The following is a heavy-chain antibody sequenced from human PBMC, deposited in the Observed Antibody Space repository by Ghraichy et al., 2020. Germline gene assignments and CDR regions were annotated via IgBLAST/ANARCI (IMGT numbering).Heavy chain of an antibody. D-gene: IGHD3-22*01. CDR2: INAGNGNT. J-gene: IGHJ4*02. Sequence: ASVKVSCKASGYTFTSYAMHWVRQAPGQRLEWMGWINAGNGNTKYSQKFQGRVTITRDTSASTAYMELSSLRSEDTAVYYCAFSSGEGYYYDSSGYYWGQGTLVNVSS. CDR1: GYTFTSYA. CDR3: AFSSGEGYYYDSSGYY. V-gene: IGHV1-3*01.